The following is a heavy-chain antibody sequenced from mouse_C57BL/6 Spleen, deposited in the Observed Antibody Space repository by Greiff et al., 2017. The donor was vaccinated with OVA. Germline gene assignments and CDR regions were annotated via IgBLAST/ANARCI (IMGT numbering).Heavy chain of an antibody. CDR1: GYTFTDYY. CDR2: INPNNGGT. CDR3: ASRYGYDEGNYAMDY. Sequence: EVQLQQSGPELVKPGASVKISCKASGYTFTDYYMNWVKQSHGKSLEWIGDINPNNGGTSYNQKFKGKATLTVDKSSSTAYMELRSLTSEDSAVYYCASRYGYDEGNYAMDYWGQGTSVTVSS. D-gene: IGHD2-2*01. V-gene: IGHV1-26*01. J-gene: IGHJ4*01.